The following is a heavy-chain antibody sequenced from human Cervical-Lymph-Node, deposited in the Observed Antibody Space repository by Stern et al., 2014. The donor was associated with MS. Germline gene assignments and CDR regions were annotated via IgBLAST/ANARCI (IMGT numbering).Heavy chain of an antibody. Sequence: EVQLVESGGGLVQPGGSLMISCVASGFTFRTYWMHWVRQGPGKGLEWVSRIKGAGTVSTYADSVRGRFTISRNNANNTISLQLDNLRVEDTAIYYWASAYRASWGQGTLVTVST. CDR1: GFTFRTYW. CDR2: IKGAGTVS. CDR3: ASAYRAS. J-gene: IGHJ4*02. D-gene: IGHD1-1*01. V-gene: IGHV3-74*01.